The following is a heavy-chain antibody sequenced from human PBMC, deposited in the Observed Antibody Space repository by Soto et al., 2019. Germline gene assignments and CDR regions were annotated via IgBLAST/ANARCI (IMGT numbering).Heavy chain of an antibody. Sequence: GGSLRLSCAPSGFTFATAWMSWVRQAPGKGLEWVGRIKSKTDGETTDYAAPVKGRCTISRDDSKHTLFRQMTSLKTEDTAVYYCTTDSRWGDFSLITSVGLLVSDFWGQGTLVTVSS. V-gene: IGHV3-15*01. J-gene: IGHJ4*02. CDR2: IKSKTDGETT. CDR3: TTDSRWGDFSLITSVGLLVSDF. CDR1: GFTFATAW. D-gene: IGHD3-16*02.